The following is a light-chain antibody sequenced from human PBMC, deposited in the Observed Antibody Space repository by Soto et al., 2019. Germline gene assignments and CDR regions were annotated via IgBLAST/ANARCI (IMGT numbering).Light chain of an antibody. CDR3: HHYGSSLHT. Sequence: EIVLTQSPGTLSLSPGERATLSCRASQSVDSTYLAWYQQKSGQAPRLLIHGASARATGIPDRFSGSGSGTDFGLTISRLEPEDFAVYYCHHYGSSLHTFGQGTKLEIK. V-gene: IGKV3-20*01. J-gene: IGKJ2*01. CDR1: QSVDSTY. CDR2: GAS.